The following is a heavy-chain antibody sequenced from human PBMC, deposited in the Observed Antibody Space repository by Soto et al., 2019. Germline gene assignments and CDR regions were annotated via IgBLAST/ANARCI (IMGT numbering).Heavy chain of an antibody. CDR1: GGTFSGYY. D-gene: IGHD3-3*01. Sequence: SETRSLTCAVYGGTFSGYYWSWIRQPPGKGLEWIGEINHSGSTNYNPSLKSRVTISVDTSKNQCSLKLSSVTAADTAVYYCARGRGRITIFGVVTLGMDVWGQGTTGTVSS. V-gene: IGHV4-34*01. CDR3: ARGRGRITIFGVVTLGMDV. J-gene: IGHJ6*02. CDR2: INHSGST.